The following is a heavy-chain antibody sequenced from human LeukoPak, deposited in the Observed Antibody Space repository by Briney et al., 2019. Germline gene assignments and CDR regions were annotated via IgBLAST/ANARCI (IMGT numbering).Heavy chain of an antibody. D-gene: IGHD2-2*01. Sequence: GRSLRLSCSTSGFTFGDYAMNWVRQAPGKGLEWVGFIQAKAYGRATKYAASVNGRFSISRDDSQSIANLQMNDLKTEDTAVYYCTRAPHPRCSSSGCYLDYWGQGTLVTVSS. CDR3: TRAPHPRCSSSGCYLDY. CDR2: IQAKAYGRAT. J-gene: IGHJ4*02. V-gene: IGHV3-49*04. CDR1: GFTFGDYA.